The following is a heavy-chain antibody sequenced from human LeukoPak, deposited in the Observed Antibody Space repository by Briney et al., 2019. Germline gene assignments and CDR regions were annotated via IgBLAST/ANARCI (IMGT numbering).Heavy chain of an antibody. Sequence: GGSLKLSCAASGFTFSGSAMHWVRQASGKGLEWVGRIRSKANSHATAYAASVKGRFTISRDDSKNTAYLQMNSLKTEDTAVYYCTRPTYGGREGSTDYWGQGTLVTVSS. CDR3: TRPTYGGREGSTDY. J-gene: IGHJ4*02. CDR1: GFTFSGSA. CDR2: IRSKANSHAT. V-gene: IGHV3-73*01. D-gene: IGHD2-15*01.